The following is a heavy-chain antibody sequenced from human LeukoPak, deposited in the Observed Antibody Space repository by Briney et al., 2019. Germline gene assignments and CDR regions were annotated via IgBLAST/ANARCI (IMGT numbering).Heavy chain of an antibody. CDR3: AKDRSVGSLGYSSSWYLGY. CDR2: IRYDGSNK. Sequence: GGSLRLSCAASGFTLSSYGMHWVRQAPGKGLEWVAFIRYDGSNKYYADSVKGRFTISRDNSKNTLYLQMNSLRAEDTAVYYCAKDRSVGSLGYSSSWYLGYWGQGTLVTVSS. D-gene: IGHD6-13*01. V-gene: IGHV3-30*02. J-gene: IGHJ4*02. CDR1: GFTLSSYG.